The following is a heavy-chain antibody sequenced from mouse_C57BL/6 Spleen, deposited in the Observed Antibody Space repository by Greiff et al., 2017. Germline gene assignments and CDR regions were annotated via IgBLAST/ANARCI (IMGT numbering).Heavy chain of an antibody. Sequence: EVQLQQSGPELVKPGASVKIPCKASGYTFTDYNMDWVKQSHGKSLEWIGDINPNNGGTIYNQKFKGKATLTVDKSSSTAYMELRSLTSEDTAVYYCARINYSNWFAYWGQGTLVTVSA. J-gene: IGHJ3*01. D-gene: IGHD2-5*01. CDR1: GYTFTDYN. CDR3: ARINYSNWFAY. V-gene: IGHV1-18*01. CDR2: INPNNGGT.